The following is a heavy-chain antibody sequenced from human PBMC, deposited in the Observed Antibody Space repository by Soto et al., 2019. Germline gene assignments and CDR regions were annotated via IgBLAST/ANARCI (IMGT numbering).Heavy chain of an antibody. CDR2: IYYSGST. Sequence: PLETLSLTCTVSGGSIGSGDYYWSWIRKPPGKGLEWIGYIYYSGSTYYNPSLKSRVTISVDTSKNQFSLKLSSVTAADTAVYYCARYSGYEGLRFDPWGQGTLVTVSS. CDR3: ARYSGYEGLRFDP. D-gene: IGHD5-12*01. CDR1: GGSIGSGDYY. J-gene: IGHJ5*02. V-gene: IGHV4-30-4*01.